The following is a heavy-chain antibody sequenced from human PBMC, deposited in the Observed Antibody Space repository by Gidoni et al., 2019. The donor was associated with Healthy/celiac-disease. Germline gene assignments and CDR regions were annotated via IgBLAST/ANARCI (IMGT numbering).Heavy chain of an antibody. CDR3: ARSYCSGGSCYSEVGYFDL. Sequence: QVQLQQWGAGLLKPSETLSLTCAVYGGSFSGYYWSWIRQPPGKGLEWIGEINHRGSTNYNPSLKSRVTISVDTSKNQFSLTLSSVTAADTAVYYCARSYCSGGSCYSEVGYFDLWGRGTLVTVSS. J-gene: IGHJ2*01. D-gene: IGHD2-15*01. CDR2: INHRGST. CDR1: GGSFSGYY. V-gene: IGHV4-34*01.